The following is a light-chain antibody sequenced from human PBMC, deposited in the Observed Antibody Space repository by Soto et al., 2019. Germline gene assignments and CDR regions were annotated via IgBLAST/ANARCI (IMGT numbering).Light chain of an antibody. CDR1: QYVGTR. CDR2: YMS. J-gene: IGKJ1*01. Sequence: EIVLTQSPATLSSSPGETATLSCRASQYVGTRLAWYQHKPGQAPRLLIYYMSKRATGIPARFSGGGSGTDFTLTISNLAPEDFGVYYCHQRQSWPRTFGQGTKVDIK. CDR3: HQRQSWPRT. V-gene: IGKV3-11*01.